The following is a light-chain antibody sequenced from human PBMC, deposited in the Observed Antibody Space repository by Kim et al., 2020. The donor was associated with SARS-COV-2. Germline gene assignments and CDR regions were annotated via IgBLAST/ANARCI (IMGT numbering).Light chain of an antibody. J-gene: IGKJ1*01. CDR2: RAS. CDR1: RSVGNN. V-gene: IGKV3-15*01. Sequence: SVLPGERATRSCRASRSVGNNLAWYQQKLGQAPRLLIYRASTRVTGIPARFSGRGSGTEFTLTISSLQSEDFATYFCQHYHTWPRTFGQGTKVEIK. CDR3: QHYHTWPRT.